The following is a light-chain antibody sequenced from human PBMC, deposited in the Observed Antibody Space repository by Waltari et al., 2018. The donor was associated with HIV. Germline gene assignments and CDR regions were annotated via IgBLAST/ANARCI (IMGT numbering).Light chain of an antibody. V-gene: IGKV1-39*01. Sequence: DIQMTQSPSSLSASVGDRVSITCRASQGISKFLNWFQQKPGEAPRLLIHSISTLQSGVPSRFSGHGAVTEFSLTITNLQPEDFATYYCQQSYDTPTFGQGTRLEIK. CDR2: SIS. J-gene: IGKJ5*01. CDR3: QQSYDTPT. CDR1: QGISKF.